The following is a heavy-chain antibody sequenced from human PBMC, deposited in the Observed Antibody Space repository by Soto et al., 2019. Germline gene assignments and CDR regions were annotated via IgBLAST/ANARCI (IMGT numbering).Heavy chain of an antibody. V-gene: IGHV1-69*01. Sequence: QVQLVQSGAEVKKPGSSVRVSCRASGDTFKNSAITWVRQAPGQGLEWMVEITPMGGVTKYAQKFEDRLTISADASTTTINMELRSLDSDDTAVYFCGREGRIAGIDYWGQGTLVTVSS. CDR3: GREGRIAGIDY. J-gene: IGHJ4*02. D-gene: IGHD1-20*01. CDR1: GDTFKNSA. CDR2: ITPMGGVT.